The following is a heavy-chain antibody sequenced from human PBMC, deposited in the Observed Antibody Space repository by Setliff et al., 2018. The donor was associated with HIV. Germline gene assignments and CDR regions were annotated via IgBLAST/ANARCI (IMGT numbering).Heavy chain of an antibody. Sequence: GSLRLSCAASGFTFSNYEVSWVRQAPGKGPEWVSYITGSGDTIYYADSVKGRFTMSRDNAKDSVYLQMNTLRVEDTAVYYCAREATPRHSSGWVYFDYWGQGMMVTVSS. J-gene: IGHJ4*02. CDR3: AREATPRHSSGWVYFDY. CDR2: ITGSGDTI. D-gene: IGHD6-19*01. CDR1: GFTFSNYE. V-gene: IGHV3-48*03.